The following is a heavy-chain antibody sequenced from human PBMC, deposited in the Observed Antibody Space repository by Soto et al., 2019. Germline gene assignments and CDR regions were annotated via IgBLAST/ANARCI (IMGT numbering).Heavy chain of an antibody. CDR1: RFTFINAW. J-gene: IGHJ4*02. V-gene: IGHV3-15*01. Sequence: GSLRLSCTASRFTFINAWISCVRHSALKWLEWVGRIRSKTDGGTTNYGAPVKDRFTISRDDSKNTLYLQMNSLKTEDSAVYYCTTETADYISMEPYWGQGTLVTVSS. D-gene: IGHD3-16*01. CDR2: IRSKTDGGTT. CDR3: TTETADYISMEPY.